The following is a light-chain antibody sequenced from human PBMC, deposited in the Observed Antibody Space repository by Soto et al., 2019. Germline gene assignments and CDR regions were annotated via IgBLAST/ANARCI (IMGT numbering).Light chain of an antibody. J-gene: IGLJ1*01. V-gene: IGLV2-14*01. CDR1: TNDIGNYNY. CDR3: SSYTSGSTLYV. Sequence: QSALTPPASVSGSPGQSITISCTGTTNDIGNYNYVSWYQQHPGTAPKLLIYEVSNRPSGVSNRFSGSKSGNTASLTISGLQAEDDADYYCSSYTSGSTLYVFGTGTKVTVL. CDR2: EVS.